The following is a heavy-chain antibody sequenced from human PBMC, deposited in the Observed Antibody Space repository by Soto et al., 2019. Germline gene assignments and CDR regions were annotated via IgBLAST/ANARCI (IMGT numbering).Heavy chain of an antibody. CDR3: ARATSGWYRGFDF. CDR1: GFTFSTYS. Sequence: PGGSLRLSCAASGFTFSTYSMNWVRQAPGKGLEWVSSISSSSSYIYYADSLKGRFTISRDNTKNSLYLQMNSLRAEDTAVYYCARATSGWYRGFDFWGPGTLVTVSS. CDR2: ISSSSSYI. D-gene: IGHD6-19*01. J-gene: IGHJ5*01. V-gene: IGHV3-21*01.